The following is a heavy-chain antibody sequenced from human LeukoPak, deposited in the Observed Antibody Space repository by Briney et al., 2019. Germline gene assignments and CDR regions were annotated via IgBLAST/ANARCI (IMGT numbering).Heavy chain of an antibody. CDR1: GFTFTAYS. D-gene: IGHD4-23*01. CDR2: ISSSGSYI. CDR3: AKDTGMTTVVTRAMDV. J-gene: IGHJ6*02. V-gene: IGHV3-21*01. Sequence: GGSLRLSCAASGFTFTAYSMNWVRQAPGKGLEWVSSISSSGSYIYYVDSVKGRFTISRDNAKNSLYLQMNSLRAEDTAVYYCAKDTGMTTVVTRAMDVWGQGTTVTVSS.